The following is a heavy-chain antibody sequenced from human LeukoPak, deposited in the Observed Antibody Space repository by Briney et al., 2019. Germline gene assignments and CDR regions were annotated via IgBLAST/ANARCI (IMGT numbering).Heavy chain of an antibody. Sequence: SETLSLTCTVSGGSISSSSYYWGWIRQPPGKGLEWIGSIYYSGSTYYNPSLKSRVTISVDTSKNQFSLKLSSVTAADTAVYYCPRLLGDDFWSGYYFDYWAQGTLVTVSS. CDR3: PRLLGDDFWSGYYFDY. J-gene: IGHJ4*02. CDR1: GGSISSSSYY. V-gene: IGHV4-39*01. CDR2: IYYSGST. D-gene: IGHD3-3*01.